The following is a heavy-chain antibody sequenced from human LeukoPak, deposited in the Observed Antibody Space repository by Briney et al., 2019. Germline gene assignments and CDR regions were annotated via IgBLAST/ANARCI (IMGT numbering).Heavy chain of an antibody. CDR2: IYPGDSDT. V-gene: IGHV5-51*01. J-gene: IGHJ3*02. CDR3: ARRYYYDSSGYPDDAFDI. CDR1: GYSFTSYW. D-gene: IGHD3-22*01. Sequence: GESLKISCKGSGYSFTSYWIGWVRQMPGKGLEWMGIIYPGDSDTRYSPSFQGQVTISADKSISTAYLQWSSLKASDTAMYYCARRYYYDSSGYPDDAFDIWGQGTMVTVSS.